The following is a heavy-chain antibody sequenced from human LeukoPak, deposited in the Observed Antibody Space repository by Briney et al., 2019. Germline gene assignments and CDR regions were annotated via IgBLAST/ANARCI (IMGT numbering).Heavy chain of an antibody. V-gene: IGHV4-39*01. D-gene: IGHD5-18*01. J-gene: IGHJ6*02. Sequence: PSETLSLTCTVSGGSISSSSYYWGWIRQPPGKGLEWIGSIYYSGSTYYNPSLKSRVTISVDTSKNQFSLKLSSATAADTAVYYCARRTRGYSYGPYYYGMDVWGQGTTVTVSS. CDR2: IYYSGST. CDR1: GGSISSSSYY. CDR3: ARRTRGYSYGPYYYGMDV.